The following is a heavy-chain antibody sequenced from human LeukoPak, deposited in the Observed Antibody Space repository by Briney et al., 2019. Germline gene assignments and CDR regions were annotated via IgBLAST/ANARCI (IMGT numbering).Heavy chain of an antibody. Sequence: GGSLRLSCAASGFTFSNYWMTWVRQAPGKGLEWVANIKQDGSDKYYVDSVKGRFTISRDNAENSLCLQVNNLRAEDTAVYYCATGGSYHAYWGQGTLVTVSS. J-gene: IGHJ4*02. D-gene: IGHD3-16*02. CDR1: GFTFSNYW. V-gene: IGHV3-7*02. CDR3: ATGGSYHAY. CDR2: IKQDGSDK.